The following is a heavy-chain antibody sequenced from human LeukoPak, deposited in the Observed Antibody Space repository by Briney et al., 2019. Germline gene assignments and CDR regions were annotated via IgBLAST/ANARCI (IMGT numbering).Heavy chain of an antibody. J-gene: IGHJ4*02. V-gene: IGHV3-48*01. Sequence: PGGSLRLSCAASGFTFSSYNMNWVRQAPGKGLEWVSYISSSSSTIYYADSVKGRFTISRDNSKNTLYLQMNSLRAEDTAVYYCARDRSYFDYWGQGTLVTVSS. CDR2: ISSSSSTI. CDR1: GFTFSSYN. CDR3: ARDRSYFDY.